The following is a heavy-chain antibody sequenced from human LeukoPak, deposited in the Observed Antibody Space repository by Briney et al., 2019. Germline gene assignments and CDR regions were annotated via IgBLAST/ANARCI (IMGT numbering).Heavy chain of an antibody. Sequence: ASXXVXCKASGYTFTCYYMHWVRQAPGQGLEWMGWINPNSGGTNYAQKFQGRVTMTRDTSISTAYMELSRLRSDDTAVYYCARVVVPAAIRGGYDYWGQGTLVTVSS. CDR3: ARVVVPAAIRGGYDY. D-gene: IGHD2-2*02. CDR2: INPNSGGT. V-gene: IGHV1-2*02. J-gene: IGHJ4*02. CDR1: GYTFTCYY.